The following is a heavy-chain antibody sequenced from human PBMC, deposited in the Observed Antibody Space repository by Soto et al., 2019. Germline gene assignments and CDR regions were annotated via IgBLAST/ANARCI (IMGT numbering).Heavy chain of an antibody. Sequence: ASVKVSCKKSGYTFTHYYMHWVRLAPGQGLEWVGVINPGGGYTTYAQKFQGRVTMTMDTSTSTVYMELSSLKSEDTAVYYCGREYFDSRGTPPGDWGQGTLVTVSS. CDR2: INPGGGYT. V-gene: IGHV1-46*01. CDR3: GREYFDSRGTPPGD. J-gene: IGHJ4*02. CDR1: GYTFTHYY. D-gene: IGHD3-22*01.